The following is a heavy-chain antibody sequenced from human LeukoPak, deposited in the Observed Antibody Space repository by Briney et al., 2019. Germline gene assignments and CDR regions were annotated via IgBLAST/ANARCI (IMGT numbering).Heavy chain of an antibody. Sequence: GGSLRLSCAASGFTFSSYEMNWVRQAPGKGLEWVSYISSSGSTIYYADSVKGRFTISRDNAKNSLYLQMNSLRAEDTAVYYCARVQTRFLEWLSLLPLPAPMDVWGKGTTVTVSS. J-gene: IGHJ6*03. CDR1: GFTFSSYE. D-gene: IGHD3-3*01. V-gene: IGHV3-48*03. CDR3: ARVQTRFLEWLSLLPLPAPMDV. CDR2: ISSSGSTI.